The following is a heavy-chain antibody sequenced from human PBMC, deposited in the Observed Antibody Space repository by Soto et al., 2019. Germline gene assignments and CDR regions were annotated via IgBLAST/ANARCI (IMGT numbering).Heavy chain of an antibody. CDR3: ARDARGTRGFDEMDI. J-gene: IGHJ6*02. CDR2: INPNSGDT. Sequence: GASVKVSGKASGYIFTVYHIHWVRQSPLLGLEWMGCINPNSGDTEYAQNFQGRVTMTRDTSFNLVYMEMSGLMSDDTAVYYCARDARGTRGFDEMDIWGQGTTVTVSS. CDR1: GYIFTVYH. V-gene: IGHV1-2*02. D-gene: IGHD3-9*01.